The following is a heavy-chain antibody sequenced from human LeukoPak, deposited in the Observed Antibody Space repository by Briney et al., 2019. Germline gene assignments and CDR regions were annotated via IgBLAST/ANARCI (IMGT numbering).Heavy chain of an antibody. D-gene: IGHD5-18*01. Sequence: AAVKVSCKASAGTFSSYAISWVRQAPGQGLEWTGRIIPILGIANYAQKFQGRVTITADKSTSTAYMELSSLRSEDTAVYYCARVDTAMVIDYWGQGTLVTVSS. CDR2: IIPILGIA. V-gene: IGHV1-69*04. J-gene: IGHJ4*02. CDR3: ARVDTAMVIDY. CDR1: AGTFSSYA.